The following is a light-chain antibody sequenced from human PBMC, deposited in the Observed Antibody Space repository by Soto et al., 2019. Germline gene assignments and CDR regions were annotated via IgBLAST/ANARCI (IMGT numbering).Light chain of an antibody. CDR3: QHYNSYSEA. V-gene: IGKV1-5*03. Sequence: DIHMTQSPSTVSVSVVDRVTITFRASQTISSWLAWYQQKPGKAPKLLIYKASTLKSGVPSRFSGSGSGTEFTLTISSLQPDDFATYYCQHYNSYSEAFGQGTKVDIK. J-gene: IGKJ1*01. CDR2: KAS. CDR1: QTISSW.